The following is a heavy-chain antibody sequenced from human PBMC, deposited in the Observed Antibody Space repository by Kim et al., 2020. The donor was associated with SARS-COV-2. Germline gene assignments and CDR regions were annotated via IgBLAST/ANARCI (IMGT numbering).Heavy chain of an antibody. J-gene: IGHJ5*02. Sequence: TTDHPALKRRDTISVDKSKNQFSLKLSSVNAADTAVYYCAKTTATFSFDPWGQGTLVTVSS. CDR2: T. D-gene: IGHD4-17*01. V-gene: IGHV4-4*02. CDR3: AKTTATFSFDP.